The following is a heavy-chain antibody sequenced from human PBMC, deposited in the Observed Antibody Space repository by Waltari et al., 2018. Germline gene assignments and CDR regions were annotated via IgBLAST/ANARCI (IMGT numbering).Heavy chain of an antibody. D-gene: IGHD3-22*01. V-gene: IGHV3-23*01. CDR1: GFTFSNYA. CDR2: ISGSGRT. Sequence: EVQLLESGGGLVQPGGSLRLSCAASGFTFSNYAMSWVRQAPGKGLEWVAGISGSGRTSYAESVKGRLTISRDNSKNILYLKLNSLRAEDTAVYYCAKKGAVVISPYYFDNWGQGTLVTVSS. J-gene: IGHJ4*02. CDR3: AKKGAVVISPYYFDN.